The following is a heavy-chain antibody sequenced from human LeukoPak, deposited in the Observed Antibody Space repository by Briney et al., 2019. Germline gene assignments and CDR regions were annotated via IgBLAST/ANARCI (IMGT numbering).Heavy chain of an antibody. CDR3: ARDLVAGTHWFDP. CDR1: GFAFSVYG. J-gene: IGHJ5*02. D-gene: IGHD6-19*01. CDR2: ISSSSSTI. Sequence: QSGGSLRLSCTASGFAFSVYGMNWVRQAPGKGLDWVSYISSSSSTIYYADSVKGRFTISRDNANNSLYLQMNSLRDEDTAVYYCARDLVAGTHWFDPWGQGTLVTVSS. V-gene: IGHV3-48*02.